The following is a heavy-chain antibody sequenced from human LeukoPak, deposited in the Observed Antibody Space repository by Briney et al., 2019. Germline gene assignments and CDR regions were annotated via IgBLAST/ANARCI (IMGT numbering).Heavy chain of an antibody. Sequence: GGSLRLSCAASGFRFSDYWTSWVRQAPGKGLEWVANIKEDGAEKYYVESVKGRFTIFRDNAKHSLHLQMNSLRVEDTAVHYCASGMTEFDYSGLGTLVTVSS. V-gene: IGHV3-7*01. CDR2: IKEDGAEK. CDR3: ASGMTEFDY. J-gene: IGHJ4*02. CDR1: GFRFSDYW.